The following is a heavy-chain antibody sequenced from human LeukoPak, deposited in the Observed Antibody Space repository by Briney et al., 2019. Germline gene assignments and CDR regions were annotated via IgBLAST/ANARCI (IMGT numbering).Heavy chain of an antibody. D-gene: IGHD3-22*01. CDR1: GFIFSTYA. CDR3: AKDSSGYYYGPSDI. J-gene: IGHJ3*02. Sequence: GGSLRLSCAASGFIFSTYAMSWVRQAPGKGLEWVSAISGSGGSTYYADSVKGRFTISRDNSKNTLYLQMNSLRAEDTAVYYCAKDSSGYYYGPSDIWGQGTMVTVSS. V-gene: IGHV3-23*01. CDR2: ISGSGGST.